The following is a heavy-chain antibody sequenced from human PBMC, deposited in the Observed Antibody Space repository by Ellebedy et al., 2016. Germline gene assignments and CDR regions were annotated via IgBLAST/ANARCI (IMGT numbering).Heavy chain of an antibody. CDR1: GFTFRNFF. D-gene: IGHD4-17*01. J-gene: IGHJ4*02. CDR3: AKEMSTVTMYYFDY. V-gene: IGHV3-23*01. Sequence: GESLKISXVASGFTFRNFFMSWVRQAPGKGLEWVSAIGTAGDTYYPGSVKGRFTISRDNSKNTLYLQMNSLRAEDTAVYYCAKEMSTVTMYYFDYWGQGTLVTVSS. CDR2: IGTAGDT.